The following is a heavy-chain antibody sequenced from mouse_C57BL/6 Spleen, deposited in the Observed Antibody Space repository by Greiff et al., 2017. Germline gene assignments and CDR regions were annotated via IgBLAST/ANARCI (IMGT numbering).Heavy chain of an antibody. Sequence: QVQLQQSGAELVKPGASVKLSCKASGYTFTSYWMQWVKQRPGQGLEWIGEIDPSDSYTNYNQKFKGKATLTVDTSSSTAYMQLSSLASEESAVYYCAGPGEYYGSSYWYVDVWGTGTTVTVSS. J-gene: IGHJ1*03. V-gene: IGHV1-50*01. CDR3: AGPGEYYGSSYWYVDV. CDR2: IDPSDSYT. CDR1: GYTFTSYW. D-gene: IGHD1-1*01.